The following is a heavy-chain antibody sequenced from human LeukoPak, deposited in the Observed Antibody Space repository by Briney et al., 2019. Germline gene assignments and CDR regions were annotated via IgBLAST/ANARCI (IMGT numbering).Heavy chain of an antibody. CDR1: GYSISSGYY. J-gene: IGHJ3*01. CDR3: ASQPLRGSAFDL. CDR2: IYHSGST. D-gene: IGHD1-14*01. Sequence: SETLSLTCAVSGYSISSGYYWGWIRQPPGKGLEWIGSIYHSGSTYYNPSLKSRVTISVDTSKNQFSLKLSSVTAADPAVYYCASQPLRGSAFDLWGQGTMVSVSS. V-gene: IGHV4-38-2*01.